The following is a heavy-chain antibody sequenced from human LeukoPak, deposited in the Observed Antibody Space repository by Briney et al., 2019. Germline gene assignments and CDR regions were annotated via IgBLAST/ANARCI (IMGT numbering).Heavy chain of an antibody. D-gene: IGHD4-17*01. CDR1: GGSISSGDYY. J-gene: IGHJ4*02. V-gene: IGHV4-30-4*01. CDR3: ASYGDYNYFDF. Sequence: SQTLSLTCTVSGGSISSGDYYWSWVRQPPGKGLEWIGEIYHGGSTKYNPSLKSRVTISLDKSKNQFSLKLNSVTAADTAVYFCASYGDYNYFDFWGQGTLVTVSS. CDR2: IYHGGST.